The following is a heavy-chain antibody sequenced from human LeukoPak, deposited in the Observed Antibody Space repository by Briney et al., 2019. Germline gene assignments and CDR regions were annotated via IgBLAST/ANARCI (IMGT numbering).Heavy chain of an antibody. Sequence: PGGSLRLSCAVSGSTSSRNFMSCVRQTPEKGLEWVANIDQDGSEKNYVDSVKGRFTISRDNAKNSLFLQMNSLRAEDTAIYYCASGAGWESGYWGQGTLVTVSS. J-gene: IGHJ4*02. D-gene: IGHD1-26*01. CDR3: ASGAGWESGY. CDR2: IDQDGSEK. V-gene: IGHV3-7*01. CDR1: GSTSSRNF.